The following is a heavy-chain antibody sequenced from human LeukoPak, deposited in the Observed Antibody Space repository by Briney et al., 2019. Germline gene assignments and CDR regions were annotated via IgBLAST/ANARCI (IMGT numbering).Heavy chain of an antibody. Sequence: GGSLRLSCAASGFTVSSNYMSWVRQAPGKGLEWVSVIYSGGSTYYADSVKGRFTISRDNSKNTLYLQMNSLRAEDTAVYYCAKGGGSKPFEDAFDIWGQGTMVTVSS. J-gene: IGHJ3*02. CDR2: IYSGGST. CDR3: AKGGGSKPFEDAFDI. V-gene: IGHV3-66*01. CDR1: GFTVSSNY. D-gene: IGHD1-26*01.